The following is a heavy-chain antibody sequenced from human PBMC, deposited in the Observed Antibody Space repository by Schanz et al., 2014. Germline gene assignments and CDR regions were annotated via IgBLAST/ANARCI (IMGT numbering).Heavy chain of an antibody. Sequence: QVQLVESGGGVVQPGRSLRLSCAASGFTVRSYAMHWVRQAPGKGLEWVAAISYDGSNQYYTDSVKGRFTVSRDNSKNTVYLQMNSLRAEDTAVYYCARSRGFDSIFDFWGRGTLVTVSS. V-gene: IGHV3-30*04. D-gene: IGHD5-12*01. CDR2: ISYDGSNQ. CDR3: ARSRGFDSIFDF. CDR1: GFTVRSYA. J-gene: IGHJ4*02.